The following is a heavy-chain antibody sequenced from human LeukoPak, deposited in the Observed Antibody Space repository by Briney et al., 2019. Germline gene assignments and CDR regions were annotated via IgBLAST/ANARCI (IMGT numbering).Heavy chain of an antibody. V-gene: IGHV3-48*03. J-gene: IGHJ4*02. CDR1: GFTFSSYE. Sequence: PGGSLRLSCAASGFTFSSYEMNWVRQAPGKGLEWVSYISSSGSTIYYADSVKGRFTISRDNAKSSLYLQMNSLRAEDTAVYYCARDSAGSGSYVGYFEYWGQGTLVTVSS. CDR2: ISSSGSTI. D-gene: IGHD3-10*01. CDR3: ARDSAGSGSYVGYFEY.